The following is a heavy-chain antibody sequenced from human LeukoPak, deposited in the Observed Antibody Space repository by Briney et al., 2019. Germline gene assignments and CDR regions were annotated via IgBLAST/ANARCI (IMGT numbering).Heavy chain of an antibody. Sequence: SETLSLTCAVYGGSFSGYYWSWIRQPPGKGLEWIGEINHSGSTNYNPSLKSRVTISVDTSKNQFSLKLSSVTAADTAVCYCARVQWLVEDYWGQGTLVTVSS. V-gene: IGHV4-34*01. CDR3: ARVQWLVEDY. D-gene: IGHD6-19*01. CDR1: GGSFSGYY. J-gene: IGHJ4*02. CDR2: INHSGST.